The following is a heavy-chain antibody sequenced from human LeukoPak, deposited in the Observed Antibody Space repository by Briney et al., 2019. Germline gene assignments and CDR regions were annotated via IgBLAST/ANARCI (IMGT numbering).Heavy chain of an antibody. V-gene: IGHV1-2*02. CDR3: GTVFIDEYDHLQYWFDP. CDR2: IYPNSGGT. Sequence: GASVNDSRMASVYTLTGYYMHWVRPAPGQGVEWMGWIYPNSGGTNYAEKCQGRVTMTRDTTISTAYLELSRLRSDDTAVYYCGTVFIDEYDHLQYWFDPWGQGTLVTVSS. CDR1: VYTLTGYY. J-gene: IGHJ5*02. D-gene: IGHD5-24*01.